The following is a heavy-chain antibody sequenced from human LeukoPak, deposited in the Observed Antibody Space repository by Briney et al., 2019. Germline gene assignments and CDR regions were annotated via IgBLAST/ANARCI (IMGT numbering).Heavy chain of an antibody. CDR1: GYTFTGYY. V-gene: IGHV1-2*02. CDR3: AREGIDYGDYPFDY. J-gene: IGHJ4*02. CDR2: INPNRGGT. Sequence: ASVKVSCKASGYTFTGYYMHWVRQAPGQGLEWMGWINPNRGGTNYAQKFQGRVTMTRDTSISTAYMELSRLRSDDTAVYYCAREGIDYGDYPFDYWGQGTLVTVSS. D-gene: IGHD4-17*01.